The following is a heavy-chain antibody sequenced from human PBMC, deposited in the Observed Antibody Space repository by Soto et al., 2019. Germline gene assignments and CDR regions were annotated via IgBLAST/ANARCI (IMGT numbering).Heavy chain of an antibody. V-gene: IGHV4-30-4*01. Sequence: TLSLTCTVSCGSISSGDYYWSWIRQPPGKGLEWIGYIYYSGSTYYNPSLKSRVTISVDTSKNQFSLKLGSVTAADTAVYYCARDNILGILYGGMDVCGQGTTVTVSS. CDR3: ARDNILGILYGGMDV. J-gene: IGHJ6*02. CDR1: CGSISSGDYY. D-gene: IGHD3-3*01. CDR2: IYYSGST.